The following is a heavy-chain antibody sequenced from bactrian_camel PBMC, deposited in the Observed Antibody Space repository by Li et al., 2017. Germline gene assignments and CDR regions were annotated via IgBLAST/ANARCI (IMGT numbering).Heavy chain of an antibody. D-gene: IGHD5*01. V-gene: IGHV3S63*01. CDR3: AAGAGYGQDPPY. J-gene: IGHJ4*01. CDR2: TVSSDGTT. CDR1: GFTIGDSD. Sequence: QVQLVESGGGSVQAGGSLTLSCTASGFTIGDSDKHWYRQPPGNECEQLSTVSSDGTTCYATSVKGRFTLSQDNAKNTVYLQMNNLTPDDTAVYYCAAGAGYGQDPPYWGQGTQV.